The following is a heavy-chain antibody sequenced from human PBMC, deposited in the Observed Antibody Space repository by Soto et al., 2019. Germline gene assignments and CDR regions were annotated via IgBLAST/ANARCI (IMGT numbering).Heavy chain of an antibody. J-gene: IGHJ6*02. D-gene: IGHD3-3*01. V-gene: IGHV4-59*01. CDR1: GGSISSDY. CDR2: IYYSGST. Sequence: SETLSLTCTVSGGSISSDYWSWIRQPPGKGLEWIGFIYYSGSTNYNPSLKSRVTISVDTSKNQFSLKLSSVTAADTAVYYCARSLTIFGVDPLYYYGMDVWGQGTTVTVSS. CDR3: ARSLTIFGVDPLYYYGMDV.